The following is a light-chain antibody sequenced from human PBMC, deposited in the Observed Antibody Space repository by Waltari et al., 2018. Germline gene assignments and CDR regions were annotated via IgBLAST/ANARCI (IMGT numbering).Light chain of an antibody. Sequence: PGERATVSCRASESVSRALAWYQQKPGKAPRLLIYGASTRATGIPDRFSGSGSGTDFSLTISRLEPDDFAVYYCQHYLRLPVTFGQGTTVEI. V-gene: IGKV3-20*01. CDR2: GAS. CDR1: ESVSRA. CDR3: QHYLRLPVT. J-gene: IGKJ1*01.